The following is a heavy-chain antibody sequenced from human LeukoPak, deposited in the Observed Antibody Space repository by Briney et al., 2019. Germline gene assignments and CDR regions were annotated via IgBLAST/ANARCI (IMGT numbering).Heavy chain of an antibody. CDR1: GFNFDRYT. CDR3: AKELDTMSFDY. J-gene: IGHJ4*02. Sequence: GGSLRLSCATSGFNFDRYTIHWVRQAPGKGLEWVSLAGWAGGTTFYSDSVRGRFTISRDSGRKSVYLQMNSLTTDDTAFYFCAKELDTMSFDYWGQGALVTVSS. D-gene: IGHD3-10*02. V-gene: IGHV3-43*01. CDR2: AGWAGGTT.